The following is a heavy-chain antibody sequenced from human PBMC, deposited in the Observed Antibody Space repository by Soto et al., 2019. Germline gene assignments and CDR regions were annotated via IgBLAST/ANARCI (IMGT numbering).Heavy chain of an antibody. D-gene: IGHD3-10*01. CDR2: IYYSGST. CDR3: ARDSYGSGSYLSLDY. V-gene: IGHV4-31*03. CDR1: GGSISSGGYY. Sequence: QVQLQESGPGLVKPSQTLSLTCTVSGGSISSGGYYWSWIRQHPGKGLEWIGYIYYSGSTYYNPSLKSRVTIPVDTSKNQFSLKLSSVTAADTAVYYCARDSYGSGSYLSLDYWGQGTLVTVSS. J-gene: IGHJ4*02.